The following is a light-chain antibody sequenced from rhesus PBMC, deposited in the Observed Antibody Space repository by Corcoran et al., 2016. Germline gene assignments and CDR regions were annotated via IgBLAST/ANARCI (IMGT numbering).Light chain of an antibody. CDR1: QSLLHSNGNTS. J-gene: IGKJ3*01. CDR2: KVF. Sequence: DVVMTQSPLSLPVIPGQPASISCRSSQSLLHSNGNTSLSWFRQKPGQPPRGLTYKVFNREPGVPEHVSGSEAGTDFTRKISRVEAGDVGFFYCMQATPWPPFTFGPGTKLDIK. V-gene: IGKV2-64*01. CDR3: MQATPWPPFT.